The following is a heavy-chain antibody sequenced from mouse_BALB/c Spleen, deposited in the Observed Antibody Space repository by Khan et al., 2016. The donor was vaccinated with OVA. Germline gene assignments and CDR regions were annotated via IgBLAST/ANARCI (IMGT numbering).Heavy chain of an antibody. CDR1: GYTFTEYT. D-gene: IGHD1-2*01. CDR2: FNPNNGGA. V-gene: IGHV1-18*01. Sequence: VQLKESGPELVKPGASVKISCKTSGYTFTEYTILWVKQSHGKSLEWIGRFNPNNGGAHYNQKFKGKATLTVDKSSSTAYMELRSLTSEDSAVYYCARRDYYAYYWYFDVWGAGTTVTVSS. J-gene: IGHJ1*01. CDR3: ARRDYYAYYWYFDV.